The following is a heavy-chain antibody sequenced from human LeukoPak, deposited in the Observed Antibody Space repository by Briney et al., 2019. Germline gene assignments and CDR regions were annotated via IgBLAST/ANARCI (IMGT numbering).Heavy chain of an antibody. J-gene: IGHJ4*02. Sequence: GASVKVSCKASGYTFTSYYMHWARQAPGQGLEWMGIINPSGGSTSYAQKFQGRVTMTRDMSTSTVYMELSSLRSEDTAVYYCARGISDIVVVVAAYFDYWGQGTLVTVSS. D-gene: IGHD2-15*01. V-gene: IGHV1-46*01. CDR2: INPSGGST. CDR1: GYTFTSYY. CDR3: ARGISDIVVVVAAYFDY.